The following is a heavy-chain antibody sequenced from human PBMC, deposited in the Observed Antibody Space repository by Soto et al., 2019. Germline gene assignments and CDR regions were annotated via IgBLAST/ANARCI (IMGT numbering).Heavy chain of an antibody. Sequence: PGGSLRLSCAASGFTFSSYSMNWVPQAPGKGLEWVSSISSSSSYIYYADSVKGRFTISRDNAKNSLYLQMNSLRAEDTAVYYCARAPVPRGATTRFYYYYGMDVWGQGTTVTVSS. D-gene: IGHD1-26*01. CDR2: ISSSSSYI. J-gene: IGHJ6*02. CDR1: GFTFSSYS. CDR3: ARAPVPRGATTRFYYYYGMDV. V-gene: IGHV3-21*01.